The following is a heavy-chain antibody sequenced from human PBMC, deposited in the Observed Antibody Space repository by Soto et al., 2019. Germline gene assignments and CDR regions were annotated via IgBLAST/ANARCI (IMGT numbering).Heavy chain of an antibody. V-gene: IGHV1-18*01. Sequence: ASVKVSCKASGYTFTSYGISWVRQAPGQGLEWMGWISAYNGNTNYAQKLQGRVTMTTDTSTSTAYMELRSLRSDDTAVYYCARYSYSSSWSPNYYFDYWGQGTLVTVS. CDR3: ARYSYSSSWSPNYYFDY. J-gene: IGHJ4*02. CDR2: ISAYNGNT. D-gene: IGHD6-13*01. CDR1: GYTFTSYG.